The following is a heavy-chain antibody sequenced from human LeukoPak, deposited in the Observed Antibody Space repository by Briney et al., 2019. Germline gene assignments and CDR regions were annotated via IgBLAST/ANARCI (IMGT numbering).Heavy chain of an antibody. J-gene: IGHJ5*02. CDR3: ARGAYFYGSGINWFDP. D-gene: IGHD3-10*01. CDR2: IYTTGST. Sequence: SETLSLTCTVSGGSISSTSYYWSWIRQPAGKGLEWIGHIYTTGSTNYNPSLKSRVTISLDTSKNHFSLKLSSVTAADTAVYYCARGAYFYGSGINWFDPWGQGTLVTVSS. V-gene: IGHV4-61*09. CDR1: GGSISSTSYY.